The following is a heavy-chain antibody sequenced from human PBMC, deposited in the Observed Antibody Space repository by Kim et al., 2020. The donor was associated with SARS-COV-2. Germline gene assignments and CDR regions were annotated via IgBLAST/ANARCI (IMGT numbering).Heavy chain of an antibody. D-gene: IGHD3-16*02. CDR2: IYYSGST. CDR1: GGSISSYY. J-gene: IGHJ3*02. V-gene: IGHV4-59*13. Sequence: SETLSLTCTVSGGSISSYYWSWIRQPPGKGLEWIGYIYYSGSTNYNPSLKSRVTISVDTSKNQFSLKLSSVTAADTAVYYCARGGDYDYVWGSYREQGVSGAFDIWGQGTMVTVSS. CDR3: ARGGDYDYVWGSYREQGVSGAFDI.